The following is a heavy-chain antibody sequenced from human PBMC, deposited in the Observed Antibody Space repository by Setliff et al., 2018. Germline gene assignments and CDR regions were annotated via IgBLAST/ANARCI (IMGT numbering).Heavy chain of an antibody. CDR2: ISYDGSNK. J-gene: IGHJ6*03. CDR1: GFTFSSYA. D-gene: IGHD4-4*01. CDR3: ARDEDSNYSHYYYYYMDV. V-gene: IGHV3-30*04. Sequence: LSCAASGFTFSSYAMHWVRQAPGKGLEWVAVISYDGSNKYYADSVKGRFTISRDNSKNTLYLQMNSLRAEDTAVYYCARDEDSNYSHYYYYYMDVWGQGTTVTVSS.